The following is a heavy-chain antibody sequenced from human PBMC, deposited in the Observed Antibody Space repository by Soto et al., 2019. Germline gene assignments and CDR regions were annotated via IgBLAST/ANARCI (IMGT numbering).Heavy chain of an antibody. Sequence: GGSLRLSCAASGIIFTNYWMHWVRQAPGKGLVWVSRIDNDGSGTSYADSVKGRFTISRDNSKNTLYLQMSSLRAEDTAVYYCVTTGNSSSWFTPGVFDYWGQGTLVTVSS. V-gene: IGHV3-74*01. CDR1: GIIFTNYW. D-gene: IGHD6-13*01. J-gene: IGHJ4*02. CDR2: IDNDGSGT. CDR3: VTTGNSSSWFTPGVFDY.